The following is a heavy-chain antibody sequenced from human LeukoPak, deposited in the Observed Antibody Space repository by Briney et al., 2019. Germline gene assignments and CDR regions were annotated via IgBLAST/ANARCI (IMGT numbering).Heavy chain of an antibody. Sequence: GGSLRLSCAASGFSFSSYTMNWVRQAPGKGLEWVSIISSSSSYIYYADSVKGRFTISRDNAKNALYLQMNSLRVEDTAVYYCARGTMVRGVRPFDYWGQGTLATVSS. V-gene: IGHV3-21*01. CDR1: GFSFSSYT. CDR2: ISSSSSYI. D-gene: IGHD3-10*01. J-gene: IGHJ4*02. CDR3: ARGTMVRGVRPFDY.